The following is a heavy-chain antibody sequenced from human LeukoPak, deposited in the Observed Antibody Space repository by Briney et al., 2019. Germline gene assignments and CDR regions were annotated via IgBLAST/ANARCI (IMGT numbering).Heavy chain of an antibody. Sequence: GGSLRLSCVASGFTFDGYGMSWVRQAPEKGLEWVSSINWNGGSTAYVDSVKGRFTISRDNAKNSLYLQMNSLRAEDTALYYCVRYDFWSGAKGGDYWGQGTLVTVSS. CDR3: VRYDFWSGAKGGDY. D-gene: IGHD3-3*01. J-gene: IGHJ4*02. CDR2: INWNGGST. CDR1: GFTFDGYG. V-gene: IGHV3-20*04.